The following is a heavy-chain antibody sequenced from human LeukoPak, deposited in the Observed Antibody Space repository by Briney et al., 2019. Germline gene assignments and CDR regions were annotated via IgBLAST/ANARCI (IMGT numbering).Heavy chain of an antibody. CDR3: VIWGDYDVLTGYYVPDY. V-gene: IGHV3-23*01. D-gene: IGHD3-9*01. CDR2: ITGSGTNR. CDR1: GFTFSNYA. J-gene: IGHJ4*02. Sequence: GGSLRLSCVASGFTFSNYAMSWVRQAPGKGLEWVSAITGSGTNRYYADSLKGRFTTSRDNSKNAVFLQMNSLRHEDTAIYYCVIWGDYDVLTGYYVPDYWGQGTLVTVAS.